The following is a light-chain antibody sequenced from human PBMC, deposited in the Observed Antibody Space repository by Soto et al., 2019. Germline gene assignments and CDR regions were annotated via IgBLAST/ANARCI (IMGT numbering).Light chain of an antibody. CDR3: QQSYSTPRT. J-gene: IGKJ1*01. CDR2: AAS. CDR1: QSISSY. V-gene: IGKV1-39*01. Sequence: DIQMTQSPSSLSASVGDRVTITCRASQSISSYLNWYQQKPGKAPKLLIYAASSLQSGVPSRISGSGFGTDFTLTISSLQPEDFATYYCQQSYSTPRTFGQGTKVDIK.